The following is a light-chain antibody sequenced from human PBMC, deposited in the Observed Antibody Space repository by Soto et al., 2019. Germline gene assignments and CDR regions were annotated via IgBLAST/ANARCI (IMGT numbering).Light chain of an antibody. CDR2: EGS. CDR3: CSYAGSSTLV. CDR1: SSDVGSYKF. J-gene: IGLJ2*01. V-gene: IGLV2-23*01. Sequence: QSVLTQPASVSGSPGQSITISCTGTSSDVGSYKFVSWYQQHPVKAPKLMIYEGSKRPSGVSNRFSGSKLGNMASLTISGLQAEDEADYYCCSYAGSSTLVFGGGTKLTVL.